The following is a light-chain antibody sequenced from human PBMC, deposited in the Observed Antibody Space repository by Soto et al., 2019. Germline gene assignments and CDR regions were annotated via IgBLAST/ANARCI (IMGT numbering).Light chain of an antibody. V-gene: IGKV3-15*01. CDR2: GAS. J-gene: IGKJ2*01. CDR1: QGISTN. CDR3: QQYNNWPPTYT. Sequence: EIVMTQSPATLSVSPGERATLSCRASQGISTNLAWYQQKAGQAPRLLIYGASTRATGIPVRFSGSGSGKEVTLTISSLQSEDFALYYCQQYNNWPPTYTFGQGTKLEIK.